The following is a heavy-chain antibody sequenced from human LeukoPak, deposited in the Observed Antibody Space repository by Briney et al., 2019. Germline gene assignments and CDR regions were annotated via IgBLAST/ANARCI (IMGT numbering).Heavy chain of an antibody. CDR2: IYHGRGI. D-gene: IGHD6-13*01. CDR3: ARTGLAAVGGGADY. J-gene: IGHJ4*02. V-gene: IGHV4-38-2*01. CDR1: GYSISSGYY. Sequence: SETLSLTCAVSGYSISSGYYWGWIRPPPGKGLEWIGSIYHGRGIYYNPSLRSRVNISEDTPKNQFFLRLNSVTAADTAVYYCARTGLAAVGGGADYWGQGTLVTVSS.